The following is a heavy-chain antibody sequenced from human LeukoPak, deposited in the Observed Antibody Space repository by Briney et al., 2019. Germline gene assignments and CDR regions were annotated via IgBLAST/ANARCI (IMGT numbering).Heavy chain of an antibody. Sequence: PSETLSLTCTVSGGSISSSSYYWGWIRQPPGKGLEWIGSIYYSGSTYYNPSLKSRVTISVDTSKNQFSLKLSSVTAADTAVYYCARDNPSPTSGRPVRGQIDYWGQGTLVTVSS. CDR2: IYYSGST. V-gene: IGHV4-39*07. CDR1: GGSISSSSYY. J-gene: IGHJ4*02. D-gene: IGHD4-17*01. CDR3: ARDNPSPTSGRPVRGQIDY.